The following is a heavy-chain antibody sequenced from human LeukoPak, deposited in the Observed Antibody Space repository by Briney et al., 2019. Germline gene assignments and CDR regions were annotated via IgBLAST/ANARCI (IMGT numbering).Heavy chain of an antibody. V-gene: IGHV4-59*01. CDR1: GGSFSSYY. D-gene: IGHD3-16*02. J-gene: IGHJ4*02. CDR2: IYYSGST. Sequence: SETLSLTCAVYGGSFSSYYWSWIRQPPGKGLEWIGYIYYSGSTNYNPSLKSRVTISVDTSKNQFSLKLSSVTAADTAVYYCARVSSYDYVWGSYRNYYFDYWGQGTLVTVSS. CDR3: ARVSSYDYVWGSYRNYYFDY.